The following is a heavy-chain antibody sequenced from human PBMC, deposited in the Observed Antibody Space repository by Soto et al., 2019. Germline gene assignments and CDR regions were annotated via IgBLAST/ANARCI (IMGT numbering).Heavy chain of an antibody. V-gene: IGHV2-5*02. CDR3: ALTDGYYGSGSYSYFDY. D-gene: IGHD3-10*01. CDR1: GFSLSTSGVG. Sequence: SGPTLVKPTQTLTLTCTFSGFSLSTSGVGVGWIRQPPGKALEWLALIYWDDDKRYSPSLKSRLTITKDTSKNQVVLTMTNMDPVDTATYYCALTDGYYGSGSYSYFDYWGQGTLVTVSS. CDR2: IYWDDDK. J-gene: IGHJ4*02.